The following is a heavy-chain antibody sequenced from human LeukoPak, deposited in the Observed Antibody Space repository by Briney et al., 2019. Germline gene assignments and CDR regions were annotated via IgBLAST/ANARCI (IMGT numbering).Heavy chain of an antibody. CDR2: MNPNSGNT. Sequence: GSSVKVSCKASGGTFSSYDINCVRQATGQGLEWMGWMNPNSGNTGYAQKFQGRVTITRNTSISTAYMELSSLRSEDTAVYYCARAHSGYVDFDYWGQGTLVTVSS. J-gene: IGHJ4*02. V-gene: IGHV1-8*03. CDR3: ARAHSGYVDFDY. D-gene: IGHD5-12*01. CDR1: GGTFSSYD.